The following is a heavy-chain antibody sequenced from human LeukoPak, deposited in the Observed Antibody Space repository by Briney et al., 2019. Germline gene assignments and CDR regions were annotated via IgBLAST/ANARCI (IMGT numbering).Heavy chain of an antibody. V-gene: IGHV4-34*01. CDR2: INHSGST. Sequence: SETLSLTCAVYGGSFSGYYWSWIRQPPGKGLEWIGEINHSGSTNYNPSLKSRVTISVDTSKNQFSLKLSSVTAADTAVYYCARGRNYWGQGTLVTVSS. CDR3: ARGRNY. J-gene: IGHJ4*02. CDR1: GGSFSGYY.